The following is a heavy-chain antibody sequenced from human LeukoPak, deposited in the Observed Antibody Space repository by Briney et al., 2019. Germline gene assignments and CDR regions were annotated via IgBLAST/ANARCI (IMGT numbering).Heavy chain of an antibody. CDR2: IYYSGST. V-gene: IGHV4-39*07. CDR1: GGSISSSSFY. D-gene: IGHD3-3*01. J-gene: IGHJ4*02. CDR3: ARGDYDFWSGYYTFDY. Sequence: PSETLSLTCTVSGGSISSSSFYWGWIRQPPGKGLEWIGTIYYSGSTFYNPSLKSRVTVSVDTSKNQFSLKLSSLTAADTAVYYCARGDYDFWSGYYTFDYWGQGTLVTVSS.